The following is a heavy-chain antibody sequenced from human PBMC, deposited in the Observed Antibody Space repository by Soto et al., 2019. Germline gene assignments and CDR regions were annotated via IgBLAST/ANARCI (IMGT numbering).Heavy chain of an antibody. CDR1: GYTFTSYY. CDR2: INPSGGST. Sequence: ASVKVSCKSSGYTFTSYYMHWVRQAPGQGLEWMGIINPSGGSTSYAQKFQGRVTMTRDTSTSTVYMELSSLRSEDTAVYYCARRIDTLAAAGSVAFDIWGQGTMVTVSS. CDR3: ARRIDTLAAAGSVAFDI. D-gene: IGHD6-13*01. J-gene: IGHJ3*02. V-gene: IGHV1-46*03.